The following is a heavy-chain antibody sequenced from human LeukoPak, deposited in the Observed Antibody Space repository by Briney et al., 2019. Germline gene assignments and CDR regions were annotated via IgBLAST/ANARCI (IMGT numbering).Heavy chain of an antibody. V-gene: IGHV3-23*01. D-gene: IGHD2-15*01. CDR3: AKAGAVVVVAAKYFDY. CDR1: GFTFSNYA. J-gene: IGHJ4*02. Sequence: GGSLRLSCAASGFTFSNYAMSWVRQAPGKGLEWVSAISGSGDSTYYADSVKGRFTISRDSSKNTLYLQMNSLRAEDTAVYYCAKAGAVVVVAAKYFDYWGQGTLVTVSS. CDR2: ISGSGDST.